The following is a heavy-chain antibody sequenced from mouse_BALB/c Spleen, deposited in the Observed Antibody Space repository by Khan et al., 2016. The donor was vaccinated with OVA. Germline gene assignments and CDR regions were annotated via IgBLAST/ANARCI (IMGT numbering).Heavy chain of an antibody. V-gene: IGHV2-3*01. CDR1: GFSLTSYG. CDR3: ATITPDYYSMDY. Sequence: VQLQESGPGLVAPSQSLSITCTVSGFSLTSYGVNWVRQPPGKGLEWLGVIWGDGSTNYHSTLKYRLTISKDNSKRQVFLTLNSLQPDDTAAYYCATITPDYYSMDYWGQGTSVTVSS. CDR2: IWGDGST. D-gene: IGHD1-1*01. J-gene: IGHJ4*01.